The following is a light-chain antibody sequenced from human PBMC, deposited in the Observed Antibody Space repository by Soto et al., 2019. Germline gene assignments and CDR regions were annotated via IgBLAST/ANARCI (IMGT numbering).Light chain of an antibody. Sequence: EIVMTQSPATLSVSPGERATLSCRASQSVSSNLAWYRQKPGQAPRLLIFGASTRATGTPARFSGSGSGTEFTLTINSXXXEDFAVYYCQHYNDWPQTFGQGTKV. CDR3: QHYNDWPQT. CDR1: QSVSSN. V-gene: IGKV3-15*01. J-gene: IGKJ1*01. CDR2: GAS.